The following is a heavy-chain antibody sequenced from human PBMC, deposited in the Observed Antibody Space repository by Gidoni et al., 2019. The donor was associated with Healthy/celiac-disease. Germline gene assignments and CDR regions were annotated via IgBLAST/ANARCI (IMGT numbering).Heavy chain of an antibody. Sequence: EVQLVESGGGLVQPGGSLRLSCAASGFTVSSNYMSWVRQAPGKGLEWVSGIYSGGSTYYADSVKGRFTISRDNSKNTLYLQMNSLRAEDTAVYYCARTKDDSSGYNNDYWGQGTLVTVSS. CDR1: GFTVSSNY. CDR3: ARTKDDSSGYNNDY. D-gene: IGHD3-22*01. V-gene: IGHV3-66*01. J-gene: IGHJ4*02. CDR2: IYSGGST.